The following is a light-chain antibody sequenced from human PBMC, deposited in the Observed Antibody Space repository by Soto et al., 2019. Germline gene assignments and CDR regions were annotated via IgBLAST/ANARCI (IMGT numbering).Light chain of an antibody. V-gene: IGLV3-21*04. Sequence: SYELTQPPSVSVAPGKTARITCGGNNIGSKSVHWYQQKPGQAPVLVIYYDSDRPSGIPERFSGSNSGNTATLTISRVEAGDEADYYCQGWDSSSDLLVFGGGTKLTVL. CDR2: YDS. J-gene: IGLJ2*01. CDR1: NIGSKS. CDR3: QGWDSSSDLLV.